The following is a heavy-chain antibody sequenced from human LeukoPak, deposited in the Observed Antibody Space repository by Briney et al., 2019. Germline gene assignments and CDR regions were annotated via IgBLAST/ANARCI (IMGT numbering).Heavy chain of an antibody. D-gene: IGHD2-2*02. V-gene: IGHV4-34*01. J-gene: IGHJ5*02. CDR2: INHSGST. CDR3: ARAGAFYCSSTSCYTGRGWFDP. Sequence: PSETPSLTCAVYGGSFSGYYWSWIRQPPGKGLEWIGVINHSGSTNYNPSLKSRVTISVDTSKNQFSLKLSSVTAADTAVYYCARAGAFYCSSTSCYTGRGWFDPWGQGTLVTVSS. CDR1: GGSFSGYY.